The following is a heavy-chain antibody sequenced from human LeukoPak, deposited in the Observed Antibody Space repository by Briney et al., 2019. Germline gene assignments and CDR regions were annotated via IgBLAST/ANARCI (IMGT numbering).Heavy chain of an antibody. V-gene: IGHV6-1*01. CDR1: GDSVSSNSAA. J-gene: IGHJ3*02. CDR3: ARELNDREWGRGSDI. CDR2: TYYRSKWYN. Sequence: SQTLSLTCAISGDSVSSNSAAWNWIRQSPSRGLEWLGRTYYRSKWYNDYAVSVKSRITINPDTSKNQFSLQLNSVTPEDMAVYYCARELNDREWGRGSDIWGQGTMVTVSS. D-gene: IGHD3-16*01.